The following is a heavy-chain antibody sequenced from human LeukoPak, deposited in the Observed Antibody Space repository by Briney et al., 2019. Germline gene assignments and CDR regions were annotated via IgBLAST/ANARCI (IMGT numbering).Heavy chain of an antibody. CDR2: ISYDGSNK. V-gene: IGHV3-30-3*02. CDR3: AKLGVTVGANAY. J-gene: IGHJ4*02. Sequence: GGSLRLSCAASGFTFSSYAMHWVRQAPGKGLEWVAVISYDGSNKYYADSVKGRFTISRDNSKNTLYLQMNFLSADDTAIYYCAKLGVTVGANAYWGQGTLVTVAS. CDR1: GFTFSSYA. D-gene: IGHD4-23*01.